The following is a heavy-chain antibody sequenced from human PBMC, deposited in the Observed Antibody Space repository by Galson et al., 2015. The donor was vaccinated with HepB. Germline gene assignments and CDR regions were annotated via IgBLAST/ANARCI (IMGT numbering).Heavy chain of an antibody. CDR2: IYYSGST. J-gene: IGHJ6*02. Sequence: LSLTCTVSGGSISSYYWSWIRQPPGEGLEGIGYIYYSGSTNYNPSLKSRVTISVDTSKNQFSLKLSSVPAADTAVYYCARDGRGSGWYGYYYYGMDVWGQGTTVTVSS. V-gene: IGHV4-59*01. CDR1: GGSISSYY. CDR3: ARDGRGSGWYGYYYYGMDV. D-gene: IGHD6-19*01.